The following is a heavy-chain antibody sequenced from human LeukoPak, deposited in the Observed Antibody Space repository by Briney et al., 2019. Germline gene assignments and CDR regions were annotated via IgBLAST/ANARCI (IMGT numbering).Heavy chain of an antibody. CDR2: ITSTSSTI. V-gene: IGHV3-48*04. Sequence: GGSLRLSCAASGFTFSSFGMNWVRQAPGKGLEWVSYITSTSSTIYYADSVKGRFTISRDNAKNSLYLQMNSLRAEDTAVYYCATTSGRYQYFDYWGQGTLVTVSS. CDR3: ATTSGRYQYFDY. D-gene: IGHD1-26*01. J-gene: IGHJ4*02. CDR1: GFTFSSFG.